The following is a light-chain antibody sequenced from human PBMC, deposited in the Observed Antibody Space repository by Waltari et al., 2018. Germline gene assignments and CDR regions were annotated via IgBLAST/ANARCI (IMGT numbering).Light chain of an antibody. J-gene: IGLJ1*01. CDR1: SSNVRSNT. CDR3: ATWDDSLNAYV. V-gene: IGLV1-44*01. Sequence: QSVLTQPPSASGTPGQRVTISCSGSSSNVRSNTVNWYQQLPGTAPKLLIYSNNHRPSGVPDRFSVSKSGTSASLAISGLQSEDEADYYCATWDDSLNAYVFGTGTKVTFL. CDR2: SNN.